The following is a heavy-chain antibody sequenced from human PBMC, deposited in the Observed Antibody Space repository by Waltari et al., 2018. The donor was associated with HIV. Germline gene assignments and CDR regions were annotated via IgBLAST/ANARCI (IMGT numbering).Heavy chain of an antibody. Sequence: EVQLLAPGGALVQPGGSMRLYCAASGLTFTNNAMNWVREAPGKGLEWVSSISVGGGYTYYADSVNGRFTISRDSSKNTSYLQMKSLRAADTAIYYCAKNENYCSSTNCYAADFWGQGTLVTVSS. V-gene: IGHV3-23*01. D-gene: IGHD2-2*01. J-gene: IGHJ4*02. CDR3: AKNENYCSSTNCYAADF. CDR1: GLTFTNNA. CDR2: ISVGGGYT.